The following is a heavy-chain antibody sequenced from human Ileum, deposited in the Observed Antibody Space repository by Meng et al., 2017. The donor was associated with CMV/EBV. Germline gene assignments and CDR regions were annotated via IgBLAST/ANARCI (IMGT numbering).Heavy chain of an antibody. CDR1: GGSISSYF. CDR3: AREADTAMARGLDY. CDR2: IYTSGST. D-gene: IGHD5-18*01. J-gene: IGHJ4*02. V-gene: IGHV4-4*07. Sequence: QGPFEGSGPGLVKPSETLSLTCIVSGGSISSYFWTWIRQPAEKGLEWIGRIYTSGSTNYNPSLKSRVTMSVDTSKNHFSLNLSPVTAADTAVYYCAREADTAMARGLDYWGQGMLVTVSS.